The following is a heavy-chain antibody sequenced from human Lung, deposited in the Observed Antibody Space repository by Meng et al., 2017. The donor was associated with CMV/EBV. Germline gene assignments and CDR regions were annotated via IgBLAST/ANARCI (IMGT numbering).Heavy chain of an antibody. D-gene: IGHD2-2*01. CDR3: ARQDIVVVPAAIVDY. Sequence: SETLSLXCTVSGGSISSSSYYWGWIRQPPGKGLEWIGSIYYSGSTYYNPSLKSRVTISVDTSKNQFSLKLSSVTAADTAVYYCARQDIVVVPAAIVDYWGQGTLVTVSS. J-gene: IGHJ4*02. CDR1: GGSISSSSYY. V-gene: IGHV4-39*01. CDR2: IYYSGST.